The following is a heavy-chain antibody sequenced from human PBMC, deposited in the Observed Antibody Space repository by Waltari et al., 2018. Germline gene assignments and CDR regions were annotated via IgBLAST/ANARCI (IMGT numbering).Heavy chain of an antibody. CDR3: ARDMHSSSSALGWLDP. CDR1: GVTFGSCG. V-gene: IGHV3-33*01. Sequence: QVQLVESGGGVVQSGRALRLSWGAAGVTFGSCGMPGVRQAPGKALEWVALIWFDGSAKYYADSVKGRFTVSRDNSKNTFYLQLNSLRAEDTAVYYCARDMHSSSSALGWLDPWGQGTLVTVSS. J-gene: IGHJ5*02. D-gene: IGHD6-6*01. CDR2: IWFDGSAK.